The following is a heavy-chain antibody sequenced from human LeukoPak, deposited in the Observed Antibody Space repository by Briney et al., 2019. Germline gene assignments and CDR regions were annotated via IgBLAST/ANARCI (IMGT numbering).Heavy chain of an antibody. J-gene: IGHJ4*02. CDR1: GFTFSSYA. CDR2: ISGSGGST. CDR3: AKDWDDYGDYLPLDY. D-gene: IGHD4-17*01. Sequence: GGSLRLSCAASGFTFSSYAMSWVRQAPGKGLEWVSAISGSGGSTYYADSVKGRFTISRDNSKNTLYLQMNSLRAEDTAIYYCAKDWDDYGDYLPLDYWGQGTLVTVSS. V-gene: IGHV3-23*01.